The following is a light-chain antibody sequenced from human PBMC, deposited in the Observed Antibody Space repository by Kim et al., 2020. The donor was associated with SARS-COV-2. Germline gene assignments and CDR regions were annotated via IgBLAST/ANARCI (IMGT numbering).Light chain of an antibody. CDR2: WAS. V-gene: IGKV4-1*01. J-gene: IGKJ1*01. Sequence: DIVMTQSPDSLAVSLGERATINCKSSQSVLYSTNNKNYLAWYQQKSGQPPKVLIYWASTRESGVPDRFSGSGSGTDFTLTISSLQAEDVAAYYCQQYYSTPQTFGQGTKVDIK. CDR3: QQYYSTPQT. CDR1: QSVLYSTNNKNY.